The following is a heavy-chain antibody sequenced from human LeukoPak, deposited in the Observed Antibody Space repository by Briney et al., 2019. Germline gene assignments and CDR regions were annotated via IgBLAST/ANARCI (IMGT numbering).Heavy chain of an antibody. V-gene: IGHV3-7*05. Sequence: PGGSLRLSCAATGFTFSNYWMTWVRQAPGKGLEWVAIIKEDGGEKYYVDSVKGRFTISRDNGKNSLYLQMNSLRAEDTAVYYCAIPRSASWGQGTQVTVSS. J-gene: IGHJ5*02. CDR2: IKEDGGEK. CDR3: AIPRSAS. CDR1: GFTFSNYW.